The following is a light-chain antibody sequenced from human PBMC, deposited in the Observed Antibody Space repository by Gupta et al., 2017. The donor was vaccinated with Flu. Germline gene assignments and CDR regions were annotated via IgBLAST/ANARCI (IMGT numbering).Light chain of an antibody. J-gene: IGKJ1*01. V-gene: IGKV3-20*01. Sequence: GTLSLSPGERDTRSCRASQSVTSNYLAWYQQKPGQAPRLLIYAASSRATGIPDRFSGSGSGRDFTLTISRLEPEDFAVFYCQQYAISPRTFGQGTKVEIK. CDR3: QQYAISPRT. CDR2: AAS. CDR1: QSVTSNY.